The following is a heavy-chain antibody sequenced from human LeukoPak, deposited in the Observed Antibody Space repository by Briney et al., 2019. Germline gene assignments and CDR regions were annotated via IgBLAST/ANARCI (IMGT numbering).Heavy chain of an antibody. CDR2: ISAYNGNT. CDR1: GYTFTSYG. CDR3: ASSRGDCSGGSCKWFDP. D-gene: IGHD2-15*01. J-gene: IGHJ5*02. Sequence: GASVKVSCKASGYTFTSYGISWVRQAPGQGLEWMGWISAYNGNTNYAQKFQGRVTITADKSTSTAYMELSSLRSEDTAVYYCASSRGDCSGGSCKWFDPWGQGTLVTVSS. V-gene: IGHV1-18*01.